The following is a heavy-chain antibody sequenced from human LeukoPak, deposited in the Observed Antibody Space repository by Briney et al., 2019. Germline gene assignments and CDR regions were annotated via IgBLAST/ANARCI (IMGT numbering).Heavy chain of an antibody. CDR3: AKGGRGFQGSGYYPLASHYYYYMDA. V-gene: IGHV3-23*01. Sequence: SGGSLRLSCAASGFTFSSYAMSWVRQAPGKGLEWVSAISGSGGSTYYADSVKGRFTISRDNSKNTLYLQMNSLRAEDTAVYYCAKGGRGFQGSGYYPLASHYYYYMDAWGKGTTVTVSS. J-gene: IGHJ6*03. CDR2: ISGSGGST. D-gene: IGHD3-3*01. CDR1: GFTFSSYA.